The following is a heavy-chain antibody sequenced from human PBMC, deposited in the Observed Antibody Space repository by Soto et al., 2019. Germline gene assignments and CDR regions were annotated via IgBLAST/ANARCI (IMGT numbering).Heavy chain of an antibody. CDR2: ISYDGSNK. J-gene: IGHJ4*02. D-gene: IGHD2-15*01. V-gene: IGHV3-30*18. CDR1: GFTFSSYG. Sequence: QVQLVESGGGVVQPGRSLRLSCAASGFTFSSYGMHWVRQAPGKGLEWVAVISYDGSNKYYADSVKGRFTISRDNSKNTLYLQMNSLRAEDTAVYYCAKWSRKLSRGGHFDYWGQGTLVTVSS. CDR3: AKWSRKLSRGGHFDY.